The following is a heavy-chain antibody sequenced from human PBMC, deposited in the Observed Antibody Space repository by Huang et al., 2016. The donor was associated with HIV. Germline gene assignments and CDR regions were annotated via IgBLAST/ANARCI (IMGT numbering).Heavy chain of an antibody. V-gene: IGHV3-74*01. CDR1: GFTFSSYW. Sequence: EVQLVESGGGLVQPGGSLRLSCAASGFTFSSYWMHWVRQAPGKGLVWVSRINSDGSSSGYADCVKGRFTISRDNAKNTLYLQMNSLRAEDTAVYYCVRDPRIQSWLNYFDYWGQGTLVSVSS. J-gene: IGHJ4*02. CDR3: VRDPRIQSWLNYFDY. D-gene: IGHD3-22*01. CDR2: INSDGSSS.